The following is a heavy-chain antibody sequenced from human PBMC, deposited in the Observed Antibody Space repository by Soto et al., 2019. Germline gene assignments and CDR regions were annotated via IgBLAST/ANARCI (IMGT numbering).Heavy chain of an antibody. CDR2: MNDKGNI. Sequence: SGTLALTCAVYGGSFSSYHWSGIRQPPGKGLEWIGEMNDKGNINYNPSLKSPVTISLDTSKNQFSLKLTSVTAADTDVYYCARGGQRYSAYDYGYWGQGTPVTVSS. CDR3: ARGGQRYSAYDYGY. V-gene: IGHV4-34*01. CDR1: GGSFSSYH. D-gene: IGHD5-12*01. J-gene: IGHJ4*02.